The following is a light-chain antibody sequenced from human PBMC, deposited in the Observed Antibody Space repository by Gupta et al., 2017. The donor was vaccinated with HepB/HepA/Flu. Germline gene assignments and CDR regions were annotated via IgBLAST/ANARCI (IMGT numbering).Light chain of an antibody. Sequence: SALPPPSPPSVSPGQAARITCSGAVLAKKYARWFQQKPGQAPVLVIYKDSERPSGIPERFSGSSAGTTVTLTISGAQVEDEADYYCYSATDNNLGVFGGGTKLTVL. CDR2: KDS. V-gene: IGLV3-27*01. CDR1: VLAKKY. CDR3: YSATDNNLGV. J-gene: IGLJ2*01.